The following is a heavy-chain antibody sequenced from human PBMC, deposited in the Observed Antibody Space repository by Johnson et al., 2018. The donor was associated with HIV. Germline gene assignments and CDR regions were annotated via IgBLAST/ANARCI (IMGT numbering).Heavy chain of an antibody. CDR1: VFTFSSYA. CDR2: IRYDGSNK. D-gene: IGHD3-22*01. J-gene: IGHJ3*01. CDR3: AKDPSPWLLGNDAFDL. V-gene: IGHV3-30*02. Sequence: QVQLVESGGGLLHPGGSLRLSCAASVFTFSSYAMHWVRQAPGKGLEWVAFIRYDGSNKYYADSVKGRFTVSRDNSKNTLYLQMNSLRAEDTAVYYCAKDPSPWLLGNDAFDLWGQGTMVTVAS.